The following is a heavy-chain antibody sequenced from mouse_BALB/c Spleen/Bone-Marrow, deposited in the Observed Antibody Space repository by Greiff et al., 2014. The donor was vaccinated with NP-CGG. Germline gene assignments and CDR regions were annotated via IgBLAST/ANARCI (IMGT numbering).Heavy chain of an antibody. Sequence: VQLKQSGPELVKPGASMKISCKASGYSFTGYSMNWVKQSPGKSLEWIGLINPYNGGTSYNQKFKGKATLTVDKSSSTAYMELLSLTSEDSAVYYCAREYYGSSYGFAYWGQGTLVTVSA. CDR3: AREYYGSSYGFAY. V-gene: IGHV1-26*01. J-gene: IGHJ3*01. D-gene: IGHD1-1*01. CDR2: INPYNGGT. CDR1: GYSFTGYS.